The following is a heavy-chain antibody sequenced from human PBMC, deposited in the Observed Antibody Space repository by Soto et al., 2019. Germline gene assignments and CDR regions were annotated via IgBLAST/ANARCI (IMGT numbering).Heavy chain of an antibody. J-gene: IGHJ6*02. CDR3: AKDLGGWYESTYYYYGMDV. V-gene: IGHV3-30*18. Sequence: HPGGSLRLSCAASGFTFSSYGMHWVRQAPGKGLEWVAVISYDGSNKYYADSVKGRFTISRDNSKNTLYLQMNSLRAEDTAVYYCAKDLGGWYESTYYYYGMDVWGQGTTVTVSS. D-gene: IGHD6-19*01. CDR2: ISYDGSNK. CDR1: GFTFSSYG.